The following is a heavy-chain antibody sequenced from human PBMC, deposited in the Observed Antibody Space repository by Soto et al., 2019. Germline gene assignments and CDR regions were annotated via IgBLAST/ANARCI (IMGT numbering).Heavy chain of an antibody. Sequence: EVQLVESGGGLVQPGGSLRLSCAASGFTFSSYWMSWVRQAPGKGLEWVANIKQDGSEKYYVDSVKGRFTISRDNAKNSLYLQMNSLRAEDTAVYYCASGSSGWYILAEYFQHWGQGTLVTVSS. CDR2: IKQDGSEK. V-gene: IGHV3-7*01. D-gene: IGHD6-19*01. CDR3: ASGSSGWYILAEYFQH. J-gene: IGHJ1*01. CDR1: GFTFSSYW.